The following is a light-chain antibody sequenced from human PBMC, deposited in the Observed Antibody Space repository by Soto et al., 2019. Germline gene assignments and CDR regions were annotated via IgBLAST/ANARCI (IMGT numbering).Light chain of an antibody. CDR2: TAS. CDR1: QGIRGY. V-gene: IGKV1-9*01. J-gene: IGKJ4*01. Sequence: DLQLTQSPSFLSASVGDRVTITCRASQGIRGYLAWYQQEPGKAPNLLIYTASTLQSGVPSRFSGSGSGTEFTLTISSLQPEDFATYYCQQVNDYPLTFGGGTKVEIK. CDR3: QQVNDYPLT.